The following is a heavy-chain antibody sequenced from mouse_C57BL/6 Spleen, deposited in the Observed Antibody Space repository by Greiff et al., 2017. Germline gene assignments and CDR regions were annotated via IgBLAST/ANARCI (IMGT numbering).Heavy chain of an antibody. D-gene: IGHD4-1*01. Sequence: EVMLVESGGGLVQPGGSLKLSCAASGFTFSNYYMYWVRQTPEKRLEWVAYISNGGGSTYYPDTVKGRFTISRDNAKNTLYLQMSRLKSEDTAMYYCASGSLTGYAIDYWGQGTSVTVSS. CDR3: ASGSLTGYAIDY. CDR1: GFTFSNYY. J-gene: IGHJ4*01. V-gene: IGHV5-12*01. CDR2: ISNGGGST.